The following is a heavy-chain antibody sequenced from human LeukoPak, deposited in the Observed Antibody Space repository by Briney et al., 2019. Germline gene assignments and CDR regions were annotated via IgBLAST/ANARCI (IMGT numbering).Heavy chain of an antibody. Sequence: GESLQISCKGSGYSFTSYWIGWVRQMPGKGLEWMGIIYPGDSDTRYSPSFQGQVTISADKSISTAYLQWSSLKASDTAMYYCARRGYTVTTAGYYYGMDVRGQGTTVTVSS. CDR3: ARRGYTVTTAGYYYGMDV. CDR2: IYPGDSDT. J-gene: IGHJ6*02. D-gene: IGHD4-17*01. CDR1: GYSFTSYW. V-gene: IGHV5-51*01.